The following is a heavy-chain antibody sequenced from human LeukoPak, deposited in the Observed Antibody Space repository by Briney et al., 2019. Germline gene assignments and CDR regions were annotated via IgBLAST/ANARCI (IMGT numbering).Heavy chain of an antibody. J-gene: IGHJ4*02. CDR2: MNPNSGST. D-gene: IGHD3-16*01. CDR1: GYTFTSYD. Sequence: GASVKVSCKGSGYTFTSYDINWVRQATGQGLEWMGWMNPNSGSTGYAQKFQGRVTMTRNTSISTAYMELSSLRSEDTAVYYCVFRFGGVFGFDYWGQGTLVTVSS. V-gene: IGHV1-8*01. CDR3: VFRFGGVFGFDY.